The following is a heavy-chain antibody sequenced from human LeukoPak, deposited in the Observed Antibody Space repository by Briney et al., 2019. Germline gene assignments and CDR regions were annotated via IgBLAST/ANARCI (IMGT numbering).Heavy chain of an antibody. CDR1: AFSLNAYN. D-gene: IGHD1-26*01. CDR3: VRDRGTYRPIDY. Sequence: AGGSLRLSCAASAFSLNAYNMNWVRQAPGKGLEWVSSISYTGTYIYYADSVKGRFTLSRDNAQNSLYLQMNSLRAEDTAIHYCVRDRGTYRPIDYWGQGTLVTVSS. V-gene: IGHV3-21*04. J-gene: IGHJ4*02. CDR2: ISYTGTYI.